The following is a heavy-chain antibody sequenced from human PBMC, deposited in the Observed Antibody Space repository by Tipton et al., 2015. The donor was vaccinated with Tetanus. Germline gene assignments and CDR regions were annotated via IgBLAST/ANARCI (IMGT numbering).Heavy chain of an antibody. CDR3: AKDHGGGGYCSGGSCYSVPGYHFDY. D-gene: IGHD2-15*01. CDR1: GFTFSSYA. V-gene: IGHV3-23*01. J-gene: IGHJ4*02. Sequence: AASGFTFSSYAMSWVRQAPGKGLEWVSAISGSGGSTYYADSVKGRFTISRDNSKNTLYLQMNSLRAEDTAVYYCAKDHGGGGYCSGGSCYSVPGYHFDYWGQGTLVTVSS. CDR2: ISGSGGST.